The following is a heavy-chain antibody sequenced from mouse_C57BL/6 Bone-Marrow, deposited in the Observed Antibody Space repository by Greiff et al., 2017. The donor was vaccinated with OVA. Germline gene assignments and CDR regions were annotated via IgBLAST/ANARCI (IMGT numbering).Heavy chain of an antibody. J-gene: IGHJ1*03. V-gene: IGHV10-1*01. CDR1: GFSFNTYA. D-gene: IGHD2-3*01. Sequence: EVNLVESGGGLVQPKGSLKLSCAASGFSFNTYAMNWVRQAPGKGLEWVARIRSKSNNYATYYADSVKDRFTISRDDSESMLYLQMNNLKTEDTAMYYCVRHDVYWYFDVWGTGTTVTVSS. CDR3: VRHDVYWYFDV. CDR2: IRSKSNNYAT.